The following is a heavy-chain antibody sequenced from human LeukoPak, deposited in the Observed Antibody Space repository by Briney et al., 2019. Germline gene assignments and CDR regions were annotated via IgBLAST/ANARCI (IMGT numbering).Heavy chain of an antibody. D-gene: IGHD5-18*01. V-gene: IGHV3-43*02. J-gene: IGHJ4*02. CDR2: ISGDGGST. Sequence: GGSLRLSCAASGFTFNSYAMSWVRQAPGKGLEWVSGISGDGGSTYYADSVKGRFTISRDNSKNSLYLQMNSLRTEDTALYYCAKAVGYSYGVDCDYWGQGTLVTVSS. CDR1: GFTFNSYA. CDR3: AKAVGYSYGVDCDY.